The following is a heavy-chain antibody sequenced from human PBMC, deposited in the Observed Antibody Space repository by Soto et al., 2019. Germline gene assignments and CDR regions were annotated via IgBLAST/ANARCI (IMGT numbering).Heavy chain of an antibody. D-gene: IGHD3-22*01. CDR1: AGSFSGYY. CDR3: ARGLDYYDSSGYYGYYYYYYGMDV. J-gene: IGHJ6*02. Sequence: PSQTRSLTCAVYAGSFSGYYWSWISQLPGKALEWIGAINHSGSTNYNPSLKSRVTIPGDTSKNQFSLKLSSVTAADTAVYYCARGLDYYDSSGYYGYYYYYYGMDVWGQGTTVTVSS. V-gene: IGHV4-34*01. CDR2: INHSGST.